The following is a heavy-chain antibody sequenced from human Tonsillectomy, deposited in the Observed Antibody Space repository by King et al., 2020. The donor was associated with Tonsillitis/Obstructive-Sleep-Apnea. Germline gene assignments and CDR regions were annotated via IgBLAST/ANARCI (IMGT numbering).Heavy chain of an antibody. J-gene: IGHJ3*02. Sequence: VQLVESGGGLVQPGGSLRLSCAASGFTFSSYAMSWARQAPGKGLKWVSAISGSGVSTYYADPVKGRFTISRDNSKNTLYLQMNSLRAEDTAVYYCHGSFDAFDIWGQGTMVTVSS. CDR2: ISGSGVST. D-gene: IGHD1-26*01. V-gene: IGHV3-23*04. CDR3: HGSFDAFDI. CDR1: GFTFSSYA.